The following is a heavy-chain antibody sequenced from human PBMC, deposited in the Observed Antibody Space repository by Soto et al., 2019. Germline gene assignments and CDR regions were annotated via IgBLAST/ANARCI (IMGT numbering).Heavy chain of an antibody. V-gene: IGHV4-59*01. CDR2: IFYSGRSGST. CDR3: ARTALGLFDP. Sequence: SETLSLTCSVSGGSISSYYWSWIRQPPGKGLEWIGYIFYSGRSGSTNHNPSLKSRVTISVDTSKNQFSLKLSSVTAADTAVYYCARTALGLFDPWGQGTLVTVSS. CDR1: GGSISSYY. D-gene: IGHD2-21*02. J-gene: IGHJ5*02.